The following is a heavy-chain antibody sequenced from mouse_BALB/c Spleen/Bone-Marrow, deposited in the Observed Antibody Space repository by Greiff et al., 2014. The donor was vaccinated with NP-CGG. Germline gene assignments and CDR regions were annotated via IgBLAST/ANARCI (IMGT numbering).Heavy chain of an antibody. CDR2: IYPGSGNT. CDR1: GYTFTDYY. CDR3: ARREYGNGGFAY. J-gene: IGHJ3*01. V-gene: IGHV1-76*01. Sequence: VQLQQSGAELARPGASVKLSCKASGYTFTDYYINWVKQRTGQGLEWIGEIYPGSGNTYYNEKFKGNATLTADKSSSPAYMQLTSLASEDSAVYFCARREYGNGGFAYWGQGTLVTVSA. D-gene: IGHD2-10*02.